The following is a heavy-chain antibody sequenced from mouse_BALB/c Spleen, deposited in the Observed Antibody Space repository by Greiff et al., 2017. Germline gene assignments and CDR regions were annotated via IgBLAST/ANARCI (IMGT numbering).Heavy chain of an antibody. Sequence: VQLQQSGAELVRPGTSVKISCKASGYTFTNYCIGWVKQRPGHGLEWIGDIYPGGGYTNYNEKFKGKATLTADTASSTAYMQLSSLTSEDAAVYCGESGGYRYDSVLRFADWGEGTLVTVSA. D-gene: IGHD2-14*01. CDR1: GYTFTNYC. V-gene: IGHV1-63*02. CDR3: ESGGYRYDSVLRFAD. J-gene: IGHJ3*01. CDR2: IYPGGGYT.